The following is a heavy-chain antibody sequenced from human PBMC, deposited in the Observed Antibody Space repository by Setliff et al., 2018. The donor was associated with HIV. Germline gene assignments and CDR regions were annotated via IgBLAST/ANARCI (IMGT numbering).Heavy chain of an antibody. J-gene: IGHJ5*02. CDR3: ATSGIAAAGRGFNWFDP. D-gene: IGHD6-13*01. V-gene: IGHV4-4*08. Sequence: SETLSLTCTVSGGSISSYYWSWIRQTPGKGLEWIGYIYTSGSTNYNPSPKCRVTISVDTSKNQFSLKLSSVTAADTAVYYCATSGIAAAGRGFNWFDPWGQGTLVTVSS. CDR1: GGSISSYY. CDR2: IYTSGST.